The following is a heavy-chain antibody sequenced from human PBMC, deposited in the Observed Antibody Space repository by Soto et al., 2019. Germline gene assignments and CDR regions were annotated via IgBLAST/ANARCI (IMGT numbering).Heavy chain of an antibody. J-gene: IGHJ6*02. CDR3: ARDFRSTYGDDEGDYYYYGMNV. CDR2: IYYSGST. V-gene: IGHV4-30-4*01. CDR1: VGSISSGDYY. D-gene: IGHD4-17*01. Sequence: LSLTCTVSVGSISSGDYYWSWIRQPPGKGLEWIGYIYYSGSTYYNPSLKSRVTISVDTSKNQFSLELCSVTAADTAVYYCARDFRSTYGDDEGDYYYYGMNVWGQGTTVTVSS.